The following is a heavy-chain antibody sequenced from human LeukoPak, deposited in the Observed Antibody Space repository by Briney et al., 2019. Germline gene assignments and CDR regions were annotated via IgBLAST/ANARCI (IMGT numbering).Heavy chain of an antibody. CDR1: GGSFSGYY. CDR3: ARTLHRITIFGVVIIPGGFDP. J-gene: IGHJ5*02. Sequence: SETLSLTCAVYGGSFSGYYWSWIRQPPGKGLEWIGEINHSGSTNYNPSLKSRVTISVDTSKNQFSLKLSSVTAADTAVYYCARTLHRITIFGVVIIPGGFDPWGREPWSPSPQ. CDR2: INHSGST. D-gene: IGHD3-3*01. V-gene: IGHV4-34*01.